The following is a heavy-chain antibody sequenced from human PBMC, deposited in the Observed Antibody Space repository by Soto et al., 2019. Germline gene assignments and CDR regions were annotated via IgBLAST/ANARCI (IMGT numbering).Heavy chain of an antibody. Sequence: SETLSLTCTVSGGSISSYYWSWIRQPPGKGLEWIGYIYYSGSTNYNPSLKSRVTISVDTSKNQFALKLSSVTAADTAVYYCARDYVEMATRWFDPWGQGTLVTVSS. V-gene: IGHV4-59*01. CDR2: IYYSGST. D-gene: IGHD5-12*01. J-gene: IGHJ5*02. CDR1: GGSISSYY. CDR3: ARDYVEMATRWFDP.